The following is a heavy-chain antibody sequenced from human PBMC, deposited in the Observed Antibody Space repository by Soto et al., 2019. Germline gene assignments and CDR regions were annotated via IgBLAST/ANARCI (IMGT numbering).Heavy chain of an antibody. D-gene: IGHD6-25*01. J-gene: IGHJ6*03. CDR2: IYYSGST. Sequence: QVQLQESAPGLVKPSQTLSLTCTVSGGSISSGGYYWSWIRQHPGKGLEWIGYIYYSGSTYYNPSLKSRVTISVDTSKNQFSLKLSSVTAADTAVYYCASSLGRLAPTYYYYYYMDVWGKGTTVTVSS. V-gene: IGHV4-31*03. CDR1: GGSISSGGYY. CDR3: ASSLGRLAPTYYYYYYMDV.